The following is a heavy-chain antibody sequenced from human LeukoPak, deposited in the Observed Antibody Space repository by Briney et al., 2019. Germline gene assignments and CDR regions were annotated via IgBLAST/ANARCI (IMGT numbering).Heavy chain of an antibody. CDR2: ISGSGGST. Sequence: PGGSLRLSCAASGFTFSSYAMSWVRQAPGKGLEWVSAISGSGGSTYYADSVKGRFTISRDNSKNTLYLQMNSLRAEDTAVYYCAKWVVVVPAADSDYWGQGTLVTVSS. CDR3: AKWVVVVPAADSDY. J-gene: IGHJ4*02. CDR1: GFTFSSYA. D-gene: IGHD2-2*01. V-gene: IGHV3-23*01.